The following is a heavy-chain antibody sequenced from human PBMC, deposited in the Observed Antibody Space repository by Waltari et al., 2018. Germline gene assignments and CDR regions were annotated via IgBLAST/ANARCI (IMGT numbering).Heavy chain of an antibody. CDR1: AFTFSTYW. J-gene: IGHJ3*01. Sequence: EVQLVESGGDLVRPGGSLRLSCEASAFTFSTYWMSWVRQAPGMRQGGVANIRQDGNEKKYWASLRGRFIVSRDNAKNSLYLQMNSLRAEDTALYYCAKDNWGRPGGIDGFDVWGQGTMVTVSS. CDR3: AKDNWGRPGGIDGFDV. D-gene: IGHD7-27*01. V-gene: IGHV3-7*04. CDR2: IRQDGNEK.